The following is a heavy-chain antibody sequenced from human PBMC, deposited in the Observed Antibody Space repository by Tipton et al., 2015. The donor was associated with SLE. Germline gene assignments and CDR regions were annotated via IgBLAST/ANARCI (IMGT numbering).Heavy chain of an antibody. Sequence: TLSLTCTVSGGSISSYYWSWIRQPPGKGLEWIGEINHSGSTNYNPSLKSRVTISVDTSKNQFSLKLSSVTAADTAVYYCARDRLTWAPFDYWGQGTLVTVSS. V-gene: IGHV4-34*01. D-gene: IGHD7-27*01. J-gene: IGHJ4*02. CDR2: INHSGST. CDR1: GGSISSYY. CDR3: ARDRLTWAPFDY.